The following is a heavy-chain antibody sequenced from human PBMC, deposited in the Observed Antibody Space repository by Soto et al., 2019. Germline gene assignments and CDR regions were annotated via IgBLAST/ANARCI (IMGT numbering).Heavy chain of an antibody. CDR3: ARAPFDGSGRPGWFDP. CDR2: LSYDGSKK. D-gene: IGHD3-10*01. Sequence: QVQLVQSGGGVVQPGRSLRLSCAGSGLTFTTYALHWVRQAPGKGLEWVAFLSYDGSKKFYAGSVKGRFTISRDNSKNTLFLQMDSLRIDDPAVSYCARAPFDGSGRPGWFDPWGQGTLVTVSS. J-gene: IGHJ5*02. CDR1: GLTFTTYA. V-gene: IGHV3-30-3*01.